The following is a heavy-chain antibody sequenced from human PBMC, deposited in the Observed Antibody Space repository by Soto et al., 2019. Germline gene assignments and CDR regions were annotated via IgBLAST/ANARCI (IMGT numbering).Heavy chain of an antibody. J-gene: IGHJ4*02. CDR2: FSGSGDST. V-gene: IGHV3-23*01. CDR3: AKDAKRAPRPYYFDY. Sequence: PGGSLRLSCAASGFTFSSYAMSWVRQAPGKGLEWVSTFSGSGDSTYYADSVKGRFTISRDNSKNTLYLQMNSLRAEDTAIYYCAKDAKRAPRPYYFDYWGRGTLVTVYS. CDR1: GFTFSSYA.